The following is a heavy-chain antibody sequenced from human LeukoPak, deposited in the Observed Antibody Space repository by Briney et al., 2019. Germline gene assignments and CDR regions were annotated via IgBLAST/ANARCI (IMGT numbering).Heavy chain of an antibody. Sequence: GGSQRLSCAPSGFTLSSNYMSWVRQAPGKGLEWVSVIYIVGSSDYADSVKGRFTIPSDKSKNTLYLQMNSLRAEGTAVYYCARDKEYYYDSSGYYLPGYWGQGTLVTVSS. V-gene: IGHV3-53*01. CDR3: ARDKEYYYDSSGYYLPGY. D-gene: IGHD3-22*01. J-gene: IGHJ4*02. CDR2: IYIVGSS. CDR1: GFTLSSNY.